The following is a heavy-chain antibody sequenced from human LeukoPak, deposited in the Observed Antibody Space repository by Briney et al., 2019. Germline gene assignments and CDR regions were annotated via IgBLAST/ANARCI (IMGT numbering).Heavy chain of an antibody. V-gene: IGHV3-21*01. D-gene: IGHD6-6*01. CDR1: GFSFSYYG. J-gene: IGHJ4*02. Sequence: GGSLRLSCAASGFSFSYYGMHWVRQAPGKGLEWVSSISSSSSYIYYADSVKGRFTISRDNAKNSLYLQMNSLRAEDTAVYYCARSEYSSSSFDYWGQGTLVTVSS. CDR3: ARSEYSSSSFDY. CDR2: ISSSSSYI.